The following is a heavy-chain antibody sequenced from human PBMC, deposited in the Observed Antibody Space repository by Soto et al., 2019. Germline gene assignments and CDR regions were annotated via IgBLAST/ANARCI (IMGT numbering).Heavy chain of an antibody. CDR1: GFTFNTYD. J-gene: IGHJ4*01. CDR2: IATTGETT. CDR3: GRHWGG. D-gene: IGHD2-21*01. Sequence: EVQLLESGGGLVQPGGSLRLSCAASGFTFNTYDMSWVRQAPGTGLEWVSSIATTGETTFYADSVRGRFTISRDNSKNTLFLQINTLRADDTAIYYGGRHWGGWGHGTLVTVSS. V-gene: IGHV3-23*01.